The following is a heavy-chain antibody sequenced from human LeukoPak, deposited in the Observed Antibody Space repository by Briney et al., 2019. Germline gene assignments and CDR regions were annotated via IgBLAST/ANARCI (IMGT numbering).Heavy chain of an antibody. V-gene: IGHV4-34*01. D-gene: IGHD1-26*01. CDR2: INHSVST. J-gene: IGHJ6*03. Sequence: SETLSLTCAVYGGSFSGYYWSWIRQPPGKGLEWIGEINHSVSTNYNPSLKSRVTISVDTSKNQFSLKRTSVTSPDWAVYYCAKEGRYDPWEYYYYYVDVWGKGATVIVSS. CDR3: AKEGRYDPWEYYYYYVDV. CDR1: GGSFSGYY.